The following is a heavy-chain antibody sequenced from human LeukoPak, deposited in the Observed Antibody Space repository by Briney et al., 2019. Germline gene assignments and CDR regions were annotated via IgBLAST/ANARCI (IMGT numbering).Heavy chain of an antibody. D-gene: IGHD2-15*01. CDR1: EFTFSSHQ. V-gene: IGHV3-7*01. J-gene: IGHJ3*01. CDR2: ITQDGSEK. Sequence: GGSLRLSCAASEFTFSSHQMSWIRQAPGKGLEWVAKITQDGSEKYYMDSVKGRFIISRDNGKNSLYLQMNSLRVEDTAVYYCARDWRQDNAFDLWGQGTMVTVSS. CDR3: ARDWRQDNAFDL.